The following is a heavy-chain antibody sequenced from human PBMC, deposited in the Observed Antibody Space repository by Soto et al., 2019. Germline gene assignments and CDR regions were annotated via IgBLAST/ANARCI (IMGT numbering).Heavy chain of an antibody. CDR3: ARHGSGSYYNNWFDP. CDR1: GGSVRGYY. Sequence: SETLSLTCAVYGGSVRGYYWSWIRQPPGKGLEWIGEINDSGSTKYNPSLKSRVTISVDTSKNQFSLKLSSVTAADTAVYYCARHGSGSYYNNWFDPWSQGTLVTVSS. V-gene: IGHV4-34*01. J-gene: IGHJ5*02. D-gene: IGHD3-10*01. CDR2: INDSGST.